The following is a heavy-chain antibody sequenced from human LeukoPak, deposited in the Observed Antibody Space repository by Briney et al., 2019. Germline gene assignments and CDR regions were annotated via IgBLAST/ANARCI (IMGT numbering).Heavy chain of an antibody. CDR3: ARPLESYYYMDV. J-gene: IGHJ6*03. V-gene: IGHV4-38-2*02. CDR2: IYHSGST. Sequence: PSETLSLTCTVSGYSISSGYYWGWIRQPPGKGLEWIGSIYHSGSTYYNPSLKSRVTISVDTSKNQFSLKLSSVTAADTAVYYCARPLESYYYMDVWGKGTTVTVSS. CDR1: GYSISSGYY.